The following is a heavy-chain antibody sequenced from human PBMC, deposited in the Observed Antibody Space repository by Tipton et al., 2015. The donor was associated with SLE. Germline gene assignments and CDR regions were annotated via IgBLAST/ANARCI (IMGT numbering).Heavy chain of an antibody. V-gene: IGHV3-53*05. J-gene: IGHJ4*02. D-gene: IGHD4-17*01. CDR1: GFTFSSYA. CDR3: ARGGRGYGDLDY. Sequence: SLRLSCAASGFTFSSYAMSWVRQAPGKGLECVSVIYSGGSTYYADSVKGRFTISRDNSKNTLYLQMNRLRAEDTAVYYCARGGRGYGDLDYWGQGTLVTVSS. CDR2: IYSGGST.